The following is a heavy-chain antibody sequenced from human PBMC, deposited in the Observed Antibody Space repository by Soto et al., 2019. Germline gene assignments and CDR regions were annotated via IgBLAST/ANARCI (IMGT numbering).Heavy chain of an antibody. CDR3: ARGQRITTRYYGMDV. D-gene: IGHD3-22*01. V-gene: IGHV1-8*02. Sequence: ASVKVSCKAPADTFTSYYIHWVRQATGQGLEWMGWMNPNSGNTGYAQKFQGRVTMTRNTSISTAYMELSSLRSEDTAVYYCARGQRITTRYYGMDVWGQGTTVTVSS. J-gene: IGHJ6*02. CDR1: ADTFTSYY. CDR2: MNPNSGNT.